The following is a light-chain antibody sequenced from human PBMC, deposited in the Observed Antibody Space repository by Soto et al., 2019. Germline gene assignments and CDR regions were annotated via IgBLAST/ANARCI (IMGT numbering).Light chain of an antibody. CDR3: QQYNKWPPIT. J-gene: IGKJ5*01. CDR2: SAS. CDR1: QRISTN. V-gene: IGKV3-15*01. Sequence: EIVMTQSPPTLSVSPGERATLSCRASQRISTNVAWYQHKPGQAPRLLIYSASTRATGIPARFSGSGSGTEFTLTISRLQSEDFAVYYCQQYNKWPPITFGQGTRLEIK.